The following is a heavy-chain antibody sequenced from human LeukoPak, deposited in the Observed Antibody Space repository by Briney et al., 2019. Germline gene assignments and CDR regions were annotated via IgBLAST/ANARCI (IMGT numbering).Heavy chain of an antibody. Sequence: PGGSLRLSCAASGFTFSSYAMSWVRQAPGKGLEWASAISGSGGSTYYADSVKGRFTISRDNSKNTLYLQMNSLRAEDTAVYYCAKDSSGYYYGVWWYFDLWGRGTLVTVSS. CDR3: AKDSSGYYYGVWWYFDL. CDR2: ISGSGGST. D-gene: IGHD3-22*01. V-gene: IGHV3-23*01. J-gene: IGHJ2*01. CDR1: GFTFSSYA.